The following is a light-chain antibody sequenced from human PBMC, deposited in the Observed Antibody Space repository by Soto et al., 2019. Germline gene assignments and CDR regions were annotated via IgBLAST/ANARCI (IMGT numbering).Light chain of an antibody. V-gene: IGLV2-8*01. CDR3: CSYAGDLAL. Sequence: ALTQPPSASGSPGQSVTISCTGTSSDVGGYNYVSWYQQHPGKAPKLMISDVSKRPSGVPDRFSGSKSGNTASLTISGLQAEDGADYYCCSYAGDLALFGGGTKVTVL. CDR2: DVS. CDR1: SSDVGGYNY. J-gene: IGLJ2*01.